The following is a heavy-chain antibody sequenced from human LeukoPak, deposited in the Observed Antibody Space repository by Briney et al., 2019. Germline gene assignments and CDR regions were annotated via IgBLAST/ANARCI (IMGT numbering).Heavy chain of an antibody. J-gene: IGHJ6*03. CDR2: INPNSGGT. D-gene: IGHD6-13*01. CDR1: VYTFTGYY. CDR3: ARDHKAAASFSHYYYMDV. V-gene: IGHV1-2*02. Sequence: ASVKVSCKASVYTFTGYYMHWVRQAPGQGLEWMGWINPNSGGTNYAQKFQGRVTMTRDTSISTAYMELSRLRSDDTAVYYCARDHKAAASFSHYYYMDVWGKGTTVTVSS.